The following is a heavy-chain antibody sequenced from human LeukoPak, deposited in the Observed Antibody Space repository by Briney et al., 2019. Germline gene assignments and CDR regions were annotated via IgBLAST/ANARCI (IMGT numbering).Heavy chain of an antibody. Sequence: SETLSLTCTVSGGSISSYSWSWIRQPPGKGLEGIGYIYYTGSTNYNPSLESRVTISVDTSKNQFSLKLSSVTAADTAVYYCARRGYSYGTMYYFDYWGQGTLVTVSS. J-gene: IGHJ4*02. CDR1: GGSISSYS. CDR2: IYYTGST. CDR3: ARRGYSYGTMYYFDY. D-gene: IGHD5-18*01. V-gene: IGHV4-59*08.